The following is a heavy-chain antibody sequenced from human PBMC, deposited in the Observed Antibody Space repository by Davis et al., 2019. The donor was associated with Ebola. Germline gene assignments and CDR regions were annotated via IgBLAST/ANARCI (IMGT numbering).Heavy chain of an antibody. J-gene: IGHJ4*02. CDR2: INAGNGNT. CDR1: GYTFTSYA. V-gene: IGHV1-3*01. D-gene: IGHD3-22*01. CDR3: AREIDELYYDSSGYGRRLYFDY. Sequence: ASVKVSCKASGYTFTSYAMHWVRQAPGQRLEWMGWINAGNGNTKYSQKFQGRVTITRDTSASTAYMELSSLRSEDTAVYYCAREIDELYYDSSGYGRRLYFDYWGQGTLVTVSS.